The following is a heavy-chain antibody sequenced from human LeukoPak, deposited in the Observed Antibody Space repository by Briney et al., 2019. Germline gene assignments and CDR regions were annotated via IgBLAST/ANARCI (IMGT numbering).Heavy chain of an antibody. V-gene: IGHV3-23*01. CDR1: GFTFSRYA. J-gene: IGHJ4*02. CDR3: AKDFYVWGSYPADY. Sequence: GGSLRLSCAASGFTFSRYAMSWVRQAPGKGLEWVSAVSGSGDSTYYADSARGRFTISRDNSKNTLYLQMNSLRAEDTAVYYCAKDFYVWGSYPADYWGQGTLVTVSS. CDR2: VSGSGDST. D-gene: IGHD3-16*02.